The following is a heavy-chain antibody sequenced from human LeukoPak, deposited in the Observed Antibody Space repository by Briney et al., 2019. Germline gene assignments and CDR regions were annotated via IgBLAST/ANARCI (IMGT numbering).Heavy chain of an antibody. D-gene: IGHD6-13*01. CDR2: INQDGSET. CDR1: RFAFGIHW. J-gene: IGHJ4*02. Sequence: GGSLRLSCAASRFAFGIHWMSWVRQAPGKALEWVANINQDGSETYYVGSVEGRFTISRDNTKNSLYLQMNSLRAEDTALYYCARAASTGTVDYWGQGTLVTVSS. V-gene: IGHV3-7*01. CDR3: ARAASTGTVDY.